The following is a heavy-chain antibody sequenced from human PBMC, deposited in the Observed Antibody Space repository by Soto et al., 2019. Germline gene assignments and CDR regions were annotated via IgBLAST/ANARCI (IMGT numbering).Heavy chain of an antibody. J-gene: IGHJ6*02. D-gene: IGHD3-10*01. V-gene: IGHV3-23*01. Sequence: DVQMLESGGGLVQPGGSLRLSCAASGFTLKAYGMSWLRQPPGNGLEWVSSMTADGTGTAHADSVKDRFTTSRDDSRDKVYLEMNILRVEDTAVYYCVRGGADLYQNGLDVWGQGTTVSVSS. CDR1: GFTLKAYG. CDR2: MTADGTGT. CDR3: VRGGADLYQNGLDV.